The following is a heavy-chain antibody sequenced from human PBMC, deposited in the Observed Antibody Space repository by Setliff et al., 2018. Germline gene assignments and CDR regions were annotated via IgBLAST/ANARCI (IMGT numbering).Heavy chain of an antibody. Sequence: SETLSLTCTVSGDSISSTSYQWGWVRQPPGKGLEWIGSIYYTGTAYYNPSLKSRVTISVDTSQNQFSLKLSSVTAADTAAYYCASHPRVTIFGVVAFDYWGQGILVTV. CDR3: ASHPRVTIFGVVAFDY. J-gene: IGHJ4*02. CDR2: IYYTGTA. D-gene: IGHD3-3*01. V-gene: IGHV4-39*01. CDR1: GDSISSTSYQ.